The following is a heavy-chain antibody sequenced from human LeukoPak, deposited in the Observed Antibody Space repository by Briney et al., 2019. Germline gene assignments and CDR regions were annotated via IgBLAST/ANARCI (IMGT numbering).Heavy chain of an antibody. V-gene: IGHV3-66*02. Sequence: GGPLRLSCAASGFTVSSNYMSWVRQAPGEGLEWVSVIYNGGSTYYADPVKGRFTISTDNCKNTLYLQMTSLRPEDTAVYYCARAICGDIWTTYHDYWGQGTLVTASS. D-gene: IGHD3-9*01. CDR1: GFTVSSNY. CDR3: ARAICGDIWTTYHDY. CDR2: IYNGGST. J-gene: IGHJ4*02.